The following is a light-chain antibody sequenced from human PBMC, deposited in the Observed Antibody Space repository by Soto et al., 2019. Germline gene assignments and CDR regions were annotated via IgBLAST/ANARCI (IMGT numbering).Light chain of an antibody. CDR1: QSVSSY. J-gene: IGKJ1*01. Sequence: ENVLSHSPATLSLYNGERATLSCRASQSVSSYLAWYQQKPGQAPRLLIYDASNRATGIPARFSGSGSGTDFTLTISSLEPEDFAMYYCLHPGSSLWTFGQVTKVDIK. CDR2: DAS. V-gene: IGKV3-11*01. CDR3: LHPGSSLWT.